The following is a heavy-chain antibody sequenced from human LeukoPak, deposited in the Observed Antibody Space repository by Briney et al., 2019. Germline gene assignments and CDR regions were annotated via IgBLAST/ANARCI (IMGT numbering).Heavy chain of an antibody. Sequence: GRSRRLSCVLSGITFTSSSMHWVRQAPGKGLGWLAFIRFDGSTKYYADSVKGRFTVSRDNTKSTLYLQMNSLRAEDTAVYYCAQPDFWGQGTLVTVSS. CDR3: AQPDF. CDR1: GITFTSSS. J-gene: IGHJ4*02. V-gene: IGHV3-30*02. CDR2: IRFDGSTK.